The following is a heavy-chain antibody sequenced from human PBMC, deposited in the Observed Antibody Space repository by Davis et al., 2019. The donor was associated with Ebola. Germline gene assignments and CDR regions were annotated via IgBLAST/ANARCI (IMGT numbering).Heavy chain of an antibody. Sequence: MPSETLSLTCAVYGGSFNSYYWSWIRQPPGKGLEWIGEINHSGSTNYNPSLKSRVTISVDTSKNQFSLNLTSVTAADTAVYFCARGLRTLRTYFYYYGLDVWGQGTTVTVSS. J-gene: IGHJ6*02. CDR2: INHSGST. V-gene: IGHV4-34*01. CDR1: GGSFNSYY. D-gene: IGHD4-17*01. CDR3: ARGLRTLRTYFYYYGLDV.